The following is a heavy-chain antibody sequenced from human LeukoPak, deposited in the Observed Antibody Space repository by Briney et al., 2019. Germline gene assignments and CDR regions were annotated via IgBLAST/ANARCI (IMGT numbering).Heavy chain of an antibody. CDR2: IYYSGST. CDR3: ARGNTWYPY. D-gene: IGHD2/OR15-2a*01. CDR1: GGSINSYY. V-gene: IGHV4-59*01. Sequence: SETLSLTCTVSGGSINSYYWSWIRQPPGKGLEWIGYIYYSGSTNYNPSLKTRVTIPVDTSKNQFSLKLSSVTAADTAVYYCARGNTWYPYWGQGSLVTVSS. J-gene: IGHJ4*02.